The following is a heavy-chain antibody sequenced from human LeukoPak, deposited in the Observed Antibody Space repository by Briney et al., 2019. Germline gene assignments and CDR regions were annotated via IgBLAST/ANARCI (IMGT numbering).Heavy chain of an antibody. V-gene: IGHV3-23*01. CDR1: GITFSNYA. CDR2: ISGSAHKI. J-gene: IGHJ4*02. Sequence: GGSLRLSCVASGITFSNYAVSWVRQAPEKGLDWVSVISGSAHKIRYADSVKGRFTISRDNSKNTLYLQMNSLRAEDTAVYYCARDRFSYLGYCSSTSCSHFDYWGQGTLVTVSS. D-gene: IGHD2-2*01. CDR3: ARDRFSYLGYCSSTSCSHFDY.